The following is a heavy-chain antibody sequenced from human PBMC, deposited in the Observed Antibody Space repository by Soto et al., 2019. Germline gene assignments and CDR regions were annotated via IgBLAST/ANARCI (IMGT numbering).Heavy chain of an antibody. D-gene: IGHD2-15*01. V-gene: IGHV4-4*02. CDR3: ARDRYCSGGSCSGDNWFDP. CDR2: IYHSGST. CDR1: GGSISSSNW. J-gene: IGHJ5*02. Sequence: SETLSLTCAVSGGSISSSNWWSWVRQPPGKGLEWIGEIYHSGSTNYNPSLKSRVTISVDKSKNQFSLKLSSVTAADTAVYYCARDRYCSGGSCSGDNWFDPWGQGTLVTVS.